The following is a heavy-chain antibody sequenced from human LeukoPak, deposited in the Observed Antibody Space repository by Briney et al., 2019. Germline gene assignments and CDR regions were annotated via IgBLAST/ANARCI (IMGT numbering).Heavy chain of an antibody. CDR1: GFTFSSYS. D-gene: IGHD3-10*01. Sequence: GGSLRLSCAASGFTFSSYSMNWVRQAPGKGLERVSSISSSSRYIYYADSLKGRFAISRNNAENSLYLQMNSLRAEDTAVYYCTSPYGSGSHSPNYYYYYGMDVWGQGTTVTVSS. J-gene: IGHJ6*02. CDR2: ISSSSRYI. V-gene: IGHV3-21*04. CDR3: TSPYGSGSHSPNYYYYYGMDV.